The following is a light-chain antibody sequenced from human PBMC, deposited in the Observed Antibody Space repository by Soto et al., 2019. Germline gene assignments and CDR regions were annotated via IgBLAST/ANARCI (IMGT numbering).Light chain of an antibody. Sequence: QAVLTQPPSVCGAPGQRVTISCTGSSSNIGAGYEVHWYQQLPGTAPKLLIYANSNRPSGVPDRFSGSKSGTSASLAITGLQAEDEADYYCQSYDSSLGGWVFGGGTKVTVL. CDR3: QSYDSSLGGWV. CDR2: ANS. V-gene: IGLV1-40*01. CDR1: SSNIGAGYE. J-gene: IGLJ3*02.